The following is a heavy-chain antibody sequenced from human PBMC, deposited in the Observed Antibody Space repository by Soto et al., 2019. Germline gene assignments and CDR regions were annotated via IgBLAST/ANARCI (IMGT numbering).Heavy chain of an antibody. CDR3: ARVGPYCGGDCYSPPP. Sequence: PSETLSLTCTVSGYSIRNGYYWGWIRQPPGKGLEWIGTIYHSGSTYYNPSLKSRVTISVDASENHSSLKLSSVTAADTAVYYCARVGPYCGGDCYSPPPWGQGTLVTVSS. V-gene: IGHV4-38-2*02. CDR1: GYSIRNGYY. D-gene: IGHD2-21*02. CDR2: IYHSGST. J-gene: IGHJ5*02.